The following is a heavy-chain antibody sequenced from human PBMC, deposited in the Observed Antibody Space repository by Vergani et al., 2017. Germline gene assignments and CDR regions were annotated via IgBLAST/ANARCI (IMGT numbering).Heavy chain of an antibody. CDR2: SRNKANRYST. CDR1: GFTFSDHY. CDR3: ASCLTYSSSRYDAIDI. D-gene: IGHD6-13*01. J-gene: IGHJ3*02. Sequence: EVQLVESGGGLVQPGGSLRVSCAASGFTFSDHYIDWVRQAPGKGLEWVGRSRNKANRYSTEYAASVKGRFTISRDESRSSLYLQMNSLRTGDTAVYYFASCLTYSSSRYDAIDIWGQGAMVTVSA. V-gene: IGHV3-72*01.